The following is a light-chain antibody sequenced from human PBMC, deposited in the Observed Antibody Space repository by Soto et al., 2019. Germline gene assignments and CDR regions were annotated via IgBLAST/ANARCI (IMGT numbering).Light chain of an antibody. CDR2: KAS. CDR1: QSISNW. Sequence: DIQLTQSPSTLSASVGDRVTITCRASQSISNWLAWYQQEPGKAPKLLIYKASSLESGVPSRFSGSGSGTQFTLTISSLQPDDFAAYYCQQYNSSPLTFGGGTKVDIK. J-gene: IGKJ4*01. V-gene: IGKV1-5*03. CDR3: QQYNSSPLT.